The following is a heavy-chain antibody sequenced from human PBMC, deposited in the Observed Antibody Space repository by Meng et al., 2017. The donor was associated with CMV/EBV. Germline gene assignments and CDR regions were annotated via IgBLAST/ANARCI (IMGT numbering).Heavy chain of an antibody. CDR3: ARGHNYDFWSGYYTGIGEGMDV. J-gene: IGHJ6*02. V-gene: IGHV1-2*02. CDR1: GYTFTGDY. CDR2: INPNSGGT. Sequence: ASVKVSCKASGYTFTGDYMHWVRQAPGQGLEWMGWINPNSGGTNYAQKFQGRVTMTRDTSISTAYMELSRLRSDDTAVYYCARGHNYDFWSGYYTGIGEGMDVWGQGTTVTVSS. D-gene: IGHD3-3*01.